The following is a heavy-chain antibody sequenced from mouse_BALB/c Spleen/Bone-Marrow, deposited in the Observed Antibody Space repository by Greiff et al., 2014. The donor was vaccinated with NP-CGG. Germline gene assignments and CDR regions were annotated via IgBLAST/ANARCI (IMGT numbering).Heavy chain of an antibody. V-gene: IGHV1-18*01. J-gene: IGHJ4*01. D-gene: IGHD3-3*01. CDR2: INPNNGVT. CDR1: GYTFTEYS. CDR3: AGWGWDFATGY. Sequence: EVQLQQSGPELVKPGASVKISCKTSGYTFTEYSMHWVKQSHGKSLEWIGGINPNNGVTSYNQKFKDKATLTVDKSSNTAYMELRSLTSEDSAVYFCAGWGWDFATGYWGQGTSVTVSS.